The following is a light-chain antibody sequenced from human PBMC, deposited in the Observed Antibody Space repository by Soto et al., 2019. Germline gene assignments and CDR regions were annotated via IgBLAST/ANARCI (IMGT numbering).Light chain of an antibody. Sequence: EIVTTQSPVTLSVSPGERATLSCRTSQSVSSDLAWYQQKPGQAPRLLIYGAFNSATGVPARFSGSGSWTEFTLTISSLQSEDSAVYYCQQYNNWPPITFGQGTRLEIK. V-gene: IGKV3-15*01. CDR1: QSVSSD. J-gene: IGKJ5*01. CDR3: QQYNNWPPIT. CDR2: GAF.